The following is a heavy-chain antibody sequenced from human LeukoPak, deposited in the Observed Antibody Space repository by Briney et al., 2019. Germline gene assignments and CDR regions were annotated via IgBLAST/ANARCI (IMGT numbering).Heavy chain of an antibody. Sequence: PGGSLRPSCAASGFTFSSCWMHWVRQAPGKGLVWVSRINSDGTGTSYADSVKGRFTISRDNAKNTVYLQMKSLRAEDTAVYYCARTVATEDGYWGQGTLVTVSS. CDR3: ARTVATEDGY. V-gene: IGHV3-74*01. J-gene: IGHJ4*02. D-gene: IGHD5-12*01. CDR1: GFTFSSCW. CDR2: INSDGTGT.